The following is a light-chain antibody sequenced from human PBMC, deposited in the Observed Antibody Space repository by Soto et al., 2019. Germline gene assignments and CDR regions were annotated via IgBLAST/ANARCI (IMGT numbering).Light chain of an antibody. Sequence: DIQMTQSPSTLSASVGDRVTLTCRASQNINTWLAWYQQRPGKAPKLLIYKASTLKSGVPSRLSGSGSGTEFTLPIRSLQPDDFATYYCQQCSSYYTFGQGTRLEIK. CDR2: KAS. CDR3: QQCSSYYT. V-gene: IGKV1-5*03. CDR1: QNINTW. J-gene: IGKJ5*01.